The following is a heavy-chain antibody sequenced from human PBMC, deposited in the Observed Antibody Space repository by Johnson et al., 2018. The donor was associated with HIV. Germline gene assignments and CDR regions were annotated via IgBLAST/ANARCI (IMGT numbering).Heavy chain of an antibody. CDR1: GFTFRSYW. CDR3: ARERGSGSYYSAFDI. V-gene: IGHV3-7*03. Sequence: VQLVESGGGVVQPGGSLRLSCAVSGFTFRSYWMTWVRQAPGKGLEWVTNIKQDGSEKYYVDSVKGRFTISRDNAKNSLYLQMNSLRAEDTALYYCARERGSGSYYSAFDIWGQGTMDTVSS. J-gene: IGHJ3*02. D-gene: IGHD1-26*01. CDR2: IKQDGSEK.